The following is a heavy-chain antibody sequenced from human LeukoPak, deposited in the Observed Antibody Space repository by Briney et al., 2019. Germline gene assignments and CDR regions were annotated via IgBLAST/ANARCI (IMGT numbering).Heavy chain of an antibody. CDR3: ARATDIVVVPAVRRAFFDF. V-gene: IGHV4-34*01. CDR1: GGSFSGYY. J-gene: IGHJ4*02. Sequence: SETLSLTCAVYGGSFSGYYWSWIRQPPGKGLEWIGEINHSGSSNFNPSLKSRVTISVDTSKNQFSLNPSSVTAADTGVYYCARATDIVVVPAVRRAFFDFWGQGTLVTVSS. CDR2: INHSGSS. D-gene: IGHD2-2*01.